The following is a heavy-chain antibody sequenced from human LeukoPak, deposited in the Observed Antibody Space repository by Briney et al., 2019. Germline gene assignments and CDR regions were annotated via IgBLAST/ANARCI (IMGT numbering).Heavy chain of an antibody. CDR2: ISGGGGST. J-gene: IGHJ5*02. CDR1: EFTSSNYA. CDR3: AKGSGINHYHWIDP. V-gene: IGHV3-23*01. D-gene: IGHD1-14*01. Sequence: GGSLSLSCAPSEFTSSNYAMNWGRQAPGKGLEGVSGISGGGGSTYSAAYVKGRLTISRDNSKNTLYLQMDSLRAEDTALYYCAKGSGINHYHWIDPWGQGTLVTVSS.